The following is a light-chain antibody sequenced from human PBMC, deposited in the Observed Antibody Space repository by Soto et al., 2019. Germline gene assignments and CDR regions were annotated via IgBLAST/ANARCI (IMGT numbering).Light chain of an antibody. CDR1: QSLLQSNGYNY. Sequence: DIVMTQSPLSLPFAAGGRASISWGSSQSLLQSNGYNYLDWYLQKPGQSPQLLIYLGSSRASGVPDRFSGSGSGTDFTLKISRVEAEDVGVYYCMQALQTLFGQGTRL. CDR2: LGS. CDR3: MQALQTL. J-gene: IGKJ5*01. V-gene: IGKV2-28*01.